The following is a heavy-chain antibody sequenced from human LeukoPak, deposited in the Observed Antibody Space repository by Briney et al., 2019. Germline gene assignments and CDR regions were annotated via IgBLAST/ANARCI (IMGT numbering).Heavy chain of an antibody. CDR3: ARGPHWDPHFDY. V-gene: IGHV1-69*13. J-gene: IGHJ4*02. Sequence: GASVKVSCKASGGTFSCYAISWVRQAPGQGLEWMGGIIPIFGTANYAQKFQGRVTITADESTSTAYMELRSLRSDDTAVYYCARGPHWDPHFDYWGQGTLVTVSS. CDR1: GGTFSCYA. CDR2: IIPIFGTA. D-gene: IGHD7-27*01.